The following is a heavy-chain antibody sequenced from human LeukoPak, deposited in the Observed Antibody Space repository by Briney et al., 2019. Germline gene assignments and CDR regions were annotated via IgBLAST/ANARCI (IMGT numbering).Heavy chain of an antibody. V-gene: IGHV4-30-2*01. CDR3: ARTRDFWSAYFDY. CDR2: ILHSGST. J-gene: IGHJ4*02. Sequence: SQTLSLTCAVSGVSITRETDYWSWIRQPPGKGLERIGYILHSGSTYHNRSLKSRVTISIDTSKSQFSLKLSSVTAADTAVYFCARTRDFWSAYFDYWGQGTLVTVSS. CDR1: GVSITRETDY. D-gene: IGHD3-3*01.